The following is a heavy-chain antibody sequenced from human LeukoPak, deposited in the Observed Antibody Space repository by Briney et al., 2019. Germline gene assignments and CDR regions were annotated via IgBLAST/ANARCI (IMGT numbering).Heavy chain of an antibody. J-gene: IGHJ4*02. D-gene: IGHD4-17*01. CDR1: GFSFSDNY. V-gene: IGHV3-20*04. CDR2: INWNGGRT. Sequence: GGSLRLSCAASGFSFSDNYMSWIRQAPGKGLEWVSGINWNGGRTGYADSVKGRFTISRDNAKNSLYLQMNSLRAEDTALYYCARDYDYGDYPGYWGQGTLVTVSS. CDR3: ARDYDYGDYPGY.